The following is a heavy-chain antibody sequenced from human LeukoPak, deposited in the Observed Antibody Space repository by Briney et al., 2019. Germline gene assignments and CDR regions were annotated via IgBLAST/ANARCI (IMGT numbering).Heavy chain of an antibody. CDR2: IWYDGSNK. J-gene: IGHJ6*02. V-gene: IGHV3-33*06. Sequence: GRSLRLSCAASGFTFSSYGMHWVRQAPGKGLEWVAVIWYDGSNKYYADSVKGRFTISRDNSKNTLYLQMNSLRAEDTAVYYCAKGLGATQYYYYYGMDVWGQGTTVTVSS. D-gene: IGHD1-26*01. CDR3: AKGLGATQYYYYYGMDV. CDR1: GFTFSSYG.